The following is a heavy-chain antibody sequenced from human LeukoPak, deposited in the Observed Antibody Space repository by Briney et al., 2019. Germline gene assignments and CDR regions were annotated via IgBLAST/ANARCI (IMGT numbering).Heavy chain of an antibody. D-gene: IGHD3-10*01. Sequence: PSETLSLTCTVSGGSISSYYWSWIRQPPGKGLEWIGYIYYSGSTNYNPSLKSRVTVSVDTSKNQFSLKPSSVTAADTAVYYCARDSGQLFDYWGQGTLVTVSS. CDR1: GGSISSYY. V-gene: IGHV4-59*01. J-gene: IGHJ4*02. CDR2: IYYSGST. CDR3: ARDSGQLFDY.